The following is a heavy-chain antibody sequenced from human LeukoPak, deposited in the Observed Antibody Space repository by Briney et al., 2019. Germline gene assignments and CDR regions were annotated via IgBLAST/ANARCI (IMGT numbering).Heavy chain of an antibody. Sequence: GGTLRLSCAASGFTFSSYGMSWVRQAPGKGLEWVSAISGSGGSTYYADSVKGRFTISRDNAKNSLYLQMNSLRAEDTAVYYCGKGVTMVRGTFDYWGQGTLVTVSS. CDR3: GKGVTMVRGTFDY. J-gene: IGHJ4*02. V-gene: IGHV3-23*01. CDR1: GFTFSSYG. D-gene: IGHD3-10*01. CDR2: ISGSGGST.